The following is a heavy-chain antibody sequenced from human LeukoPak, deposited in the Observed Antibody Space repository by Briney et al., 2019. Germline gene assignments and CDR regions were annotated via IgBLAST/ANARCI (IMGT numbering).Heavy chain of an antibody. CDR1: GFTFSSYW. CDR3: ATGSGLWSPDY. CDR2: INTDGSST. J-gene: IGHJ4*02. D-gene: IGHD5-18*01. V-gene: IGHV3-74*01. Sequence: GGSLRLSCAASGFTFSSYWMHWVRQAPGKGLVCVSRINTDGSSTSYADSVKGRFTISRDNAKNRLYVQMNSLRAEDTAVYYCATGSGLWSPDYWGQGTLVTVSS.